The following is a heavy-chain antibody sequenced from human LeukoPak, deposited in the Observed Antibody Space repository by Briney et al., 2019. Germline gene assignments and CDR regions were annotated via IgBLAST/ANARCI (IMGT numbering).Heavy chain of an antibody. CDR1: GFTFSSYG. CDR3: ARGEQLADDY. CDR2: IRNDGSII. D-gene: IGHD6-13*01. V-gene: IGHV3-30*02. Sequence: GGSLRLSCAASGFTFSSYGMHWIRQAPGKGLEWVAFIRNDGSIIYNADSVKGRFTISRDNSKNTLYLQMNSLRAEDTAVYYCARGEQLADDYWGQGTLVTVSS. J-gene: IGHJ4*02.